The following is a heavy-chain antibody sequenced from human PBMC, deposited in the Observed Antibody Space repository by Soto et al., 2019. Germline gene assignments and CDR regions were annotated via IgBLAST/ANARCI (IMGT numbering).Heavy chain of an antibody. J-gene: IGHJ4*02. CDR1: GFTVSTYG. CDR3: TGEVASGY. V-gene: IGHV3-30*03. D-gene: IGHD2-8*02. CDR2: ISRDGGTK. Sequence: VQLVESGGGVVQPGRSLRLSCAVSGFTVSTYGMHWVRQAPGKGLEWVAVISRDGGTKYYADSVKGRFTISRDNSRNTLFLEMNSLRSDDMAVYYCTGEVASGYWGQGTLVTVS.